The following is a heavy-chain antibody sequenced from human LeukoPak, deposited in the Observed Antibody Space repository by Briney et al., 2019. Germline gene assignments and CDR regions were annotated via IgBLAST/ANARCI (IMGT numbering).Heavy chain of an antibody. D-gene: IGHD1-7*01. Sequence: GGSLRLSCAASGFTFNYAWMSWVRQVPGKGLEWVGQTVSEIDGGTTDYAAPVKGRFTISRDDSRSTLYLQMNSLKIEDTAVYYCTTDEDWNYARKDVWGQGATVIVSS. V-gene: IGHV3-15*04. CDR3: TTDEDWNYARKDV. CDR2: TVSEIDGGTT. CDR1: GFTFNYAW. J-gene: IGHJ6*02.